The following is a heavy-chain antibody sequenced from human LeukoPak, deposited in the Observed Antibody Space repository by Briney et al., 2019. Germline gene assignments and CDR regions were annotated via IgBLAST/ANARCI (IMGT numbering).Heavy chain of an antibody. Sequence: GGSLRLSCAASGFTFSDYYMSWIRQAPGKGLEWVSYISSSGSTIYYADSVKGRFTISRDNAKNSLYLQMNSLRVEDTAVYYCARERNLDIAVAGTIFDYWGPGTLVTVSS. J-gene: IGHJ4*02. CDR3: ARERNLDIAVAGTIFDY. CDR1: GFTFSDYY. D-gene: IGHD6-19*01. V-gene: IGHV3-11*04. CDR2: ISSSGSTI.